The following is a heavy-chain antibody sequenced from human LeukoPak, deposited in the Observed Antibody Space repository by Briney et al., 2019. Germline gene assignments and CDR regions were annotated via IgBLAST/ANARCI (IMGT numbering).Heavy chain of an antibody. J-gene: IGHJ6*03. CDR1: GGTFSSYA. V-gene: IGHV1-8*02. CDR2: MNPNSGNT. Sequence: ASVKVSCKASGGTFSSYAINWVRQATGQGLEWMGWMNPNSGNTGYAQKFQGRVTMTRNTSISTAYMELSSLRSEDTAVYYCARGGVRFGDRYYYYMDVWGKGTTVTISS. CDR3: ARGGVRFGDRYYYYMDV. D-gene: IGHD3-10*01.